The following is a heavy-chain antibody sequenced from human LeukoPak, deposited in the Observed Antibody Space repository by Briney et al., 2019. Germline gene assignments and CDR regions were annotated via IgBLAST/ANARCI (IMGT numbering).Heavy chain of an antibody. Sequence: GGSLRLSCAASGFTFSSYSMNWVRQAPGKGLEWVSSISSSSSYIYYADSVKGRFTISRDNAKNSLYLQMNSLRAEDTAVYYCARDLRTAAAGPKGNYWGQGTLVTVSS. CDR3: ARDLRTAAAGPKGNY. J-gene: IGHJ4*02. CDR2: ISSSSSYI. D-gene: IGHD6-13*01. V-gene: IGHV3-21*01. CDR1: GFTFSSYS.